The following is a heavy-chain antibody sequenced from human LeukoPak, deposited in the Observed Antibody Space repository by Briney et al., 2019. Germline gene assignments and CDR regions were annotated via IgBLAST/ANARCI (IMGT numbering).Heavy chain of an antibody. J-gene: IGHJ6*02. CDR2: IYYSGST. V-gene: IGHV4-39*01. D-gene: IGHD3-3*01. CDR1: GGSISSSSYY. Sequence: PSETLSLTCTVSGGSISSSSYYWGWLRQPPGKGLEWIGSIYYSGSTYYKPSLKSRVTISVDTSKNQFSLKLSSVTAADTAVYYCARGPYYDFWSGYSYYYYGMDVWGQGTTVTVSS. CDR3: ARGPYYDFWSGYSYYYYGMDV.